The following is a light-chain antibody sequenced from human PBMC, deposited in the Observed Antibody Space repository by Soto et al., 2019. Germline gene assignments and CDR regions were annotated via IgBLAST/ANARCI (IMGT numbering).Light chain of an antibody. CDR2: ASS. CDR1: QSVGSY. CDR3: QQRSNWYT. V-gene: IGKV3-11*01. Sequence: EIVLTQSPDTLSLSPGERATLSCRASQSVGSYLAWYQQKPGQAPRLLIYASSNRATGIPARFSGSGSGIDFTLTISSLEPEDFAVYYYQQRSNWYTFGQGTKLEIK. J-gene: IGKJ2*01.